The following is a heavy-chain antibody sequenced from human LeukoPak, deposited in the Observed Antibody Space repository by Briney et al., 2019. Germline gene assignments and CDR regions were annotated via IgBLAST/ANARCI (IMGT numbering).Heavy chain of an antibody. J-gene: IGHJ4*02. CDR2: IYSAGTT. CDR3: ARVLGYDSSGYYRGYFDY. CDR1: GFTVTNNY. V-gene: IGHV3-53*04. Sequence: YPGGSLRLSCAASGFTVTNNYMSWVRQAPGKGLEWVSVIYSAGTTYYADSVKGRFTISRQNPENTLFLQMNSLRPEDTAVYYCARVLGYDSSGYYRGYFDYWGQGTLVAVSS. D-gene: IGHD3-22*01.